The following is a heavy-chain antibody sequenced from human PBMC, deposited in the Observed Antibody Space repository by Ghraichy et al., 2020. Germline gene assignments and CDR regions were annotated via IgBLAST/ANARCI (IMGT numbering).Heavy chain of an antibody. CDR3: ARILEPEWELLNDY. J-gene: IGHJ4*02. D-gene: IGHD1-26*01. CDR2: IFSNDEK. Sequence: SGPTLVKPTETLTLTCTVSGFSLSNARMGVSWIRQPPGKALEWLAHIFSNDEKSYSTSLKSRLTISKDTSKSQVVLTMTNMDPVDTATYYCARILEPEWELLNDYWGQGTLVTVSS. CDR1: GFSLSNARMG. V-gene: IGHV2-26*01.